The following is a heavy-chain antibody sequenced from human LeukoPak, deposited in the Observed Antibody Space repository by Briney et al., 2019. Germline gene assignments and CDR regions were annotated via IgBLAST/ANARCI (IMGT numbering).Heavy chain of an antibody. J-gene: IGHJ4*02. CDR3: ARYGGSGWVIDK. CDR2: IYYNGAT. D-gene: IGHD6-19*01. Sequence: SETLSPTCTVSGGSITSDYWTWIRQPPTKGLEWIGYIYYNGATGYNPSLKSRVTMSLDTSKKHFSLKMTSVTAADTAVYYCARYGGSGWVIDKWGQGTLVTVSS. CDR1: GGSITSDY. V-gene: IGHV4-59*08.